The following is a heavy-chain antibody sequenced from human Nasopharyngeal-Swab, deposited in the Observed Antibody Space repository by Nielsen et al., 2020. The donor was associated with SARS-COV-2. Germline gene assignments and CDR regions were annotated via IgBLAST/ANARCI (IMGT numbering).Heavy chain of an antibody. CDR1: GFTSSRYG. V-gene: IGHV3-30*03. J-gene: IGHJ6*03. CDR2: ISYDGSNK. CDR3: ATGSTTVVTPEYYYYMDV. Sequence: GGSLRLSCPASGFTSSRYGMHWVRQAPGKGLEWVAVISYDGSNKYYADSVKGRFTISRDNSKNTLYLQVNSLRAEDTAVYYCATGSTTVVTPEYYYYMDVWGKGTTVTVSS. D-gene: IGHD4-23*01.